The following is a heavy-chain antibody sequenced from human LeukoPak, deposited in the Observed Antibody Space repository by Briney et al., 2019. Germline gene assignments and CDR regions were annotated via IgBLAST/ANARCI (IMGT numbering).Heavy chain of an antibody. D-gene: IGHD6-19*01. J-gene: IGHJ3*02. Sequence: GGSLRLSCAASGFTFDDYAMHWVRQAPGKGLEWVSGISWNSGSIGYADSVEGRFTISRDNAKNSLYLQMNSLRAEDMALYYCARGTSGWAYDAFDIRGQGTMVTVSS. CDR1: GFTFDDYA. CDR2: ISWNSGSI. CDR3: ARGTSGWAYDAFDI. V-gene: IGHV3-9*03.